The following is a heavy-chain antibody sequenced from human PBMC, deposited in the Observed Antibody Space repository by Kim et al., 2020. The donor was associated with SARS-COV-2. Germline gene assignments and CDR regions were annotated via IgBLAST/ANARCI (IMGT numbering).Heavy chain of an antibody. J-gene: IGHJ1*01. Sequence: GGSLRLSCAASGFSVNTYIMSWVRQAPGKGLEWVSVIYDTDGTDYADSVKGRFSISRDDSKNTLYLHMNGLRLADTAAYYCARGPVVYVPGRQLYDWGQG. CDR1: GFSVNTYI. CDR3: ARGPVVYVPGRQLYD. V-gene: IGHV3-53*01. CDR2: IYDTDGT. D-gene: IGHD6-19*01.